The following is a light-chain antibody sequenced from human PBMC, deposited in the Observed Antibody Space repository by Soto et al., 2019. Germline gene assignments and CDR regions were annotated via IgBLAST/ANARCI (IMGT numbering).Light chain of an antibody. Sequence: QSALTQPASVSGSPGQSITISCTGTSSDVGAYNYVSWYQQHPGRAPKLLIYEVSNRPSGVSNRFSGSKSDNTASLTISGLQAEDEADYYCSSYTTTVTLDVFGTGTKVTVL. CDR2: EVS. V-gene: IGLV2-14*01. CDR3: SSYTTTVTLDV. CDR1: SSDVGAYNY. J-gene: IGLJ1*01.